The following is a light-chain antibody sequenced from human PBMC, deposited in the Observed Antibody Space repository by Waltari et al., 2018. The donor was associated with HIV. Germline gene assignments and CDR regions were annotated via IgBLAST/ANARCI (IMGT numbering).Light chain of an antibody. CDR2: KVS. J-gene: IGKJ5*01. CDR1: QSLVYTDGNTY. Sequence: DIVVTQSPLSLPVTLGQSASISCRPSQSLVYTDGNTYMSWILQRPGQSPRRLIYKVSVRDSGVPDRFSGSGSGTDFTLQISRVEAEDVGVYYCVQGSFWPFTFGQGTRLEIK. V-gene: IGKV2-30*01. CDR3: VQGSFWPFT.